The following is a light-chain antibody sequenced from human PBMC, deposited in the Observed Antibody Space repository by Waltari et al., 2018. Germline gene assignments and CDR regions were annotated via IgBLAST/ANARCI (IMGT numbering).Light chain of an antibody. J-gene: IGKJ2*01. CDR2: DAS. Sequence: EIVLTQSPPTLSLSPGERAILSCRASQCVDTSLACYQQKPGQAPRLLIYDASSRTTDIPARFSGSGSGTDFTLTISSLEPEDFAVYYCQQRTNWPPSTFGQGTKLEI. CDR3: QQRTNWPPST. V-gene: IGKV3-11*01. CDR1: QCVDTS.